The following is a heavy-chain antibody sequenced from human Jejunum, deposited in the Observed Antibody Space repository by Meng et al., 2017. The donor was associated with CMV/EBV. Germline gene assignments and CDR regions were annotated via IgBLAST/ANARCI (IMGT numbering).Heavy chain of an antibody. CDR3: ARERDMYNWNDGSTFDI. CDR2: FYHSGRT. V-gene: IGHV4-38-2*02. J-gene: IGHJ3*02. Sequence: ISSCYCWGWIRQTPGKGLEWIGSFYHSGRTYYSPSLQSRVTISVDTSKNHFSLKLTSVTAADTAVYYCARERDMYNWNDGSTFDIWSQGATVTVSS. CDR1: ISSCYC. D-gene: IGHD1-1*01.